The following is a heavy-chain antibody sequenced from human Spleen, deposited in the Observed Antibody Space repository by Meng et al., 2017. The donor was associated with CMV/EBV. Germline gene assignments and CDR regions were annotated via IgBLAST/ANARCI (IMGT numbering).Heavy chain of an antibody. J-gene: IGHJ4*02. CDR2: IYSGGST. CDR1: GFTVSFNY. V-gene: IGHV3-66*01. D-gene: IGHD1-26*01. Sequence: ETLSLTCAASGFTVSFNYMSWVRQAPGKGLEWVSVIYSGGSTYYADSVKGRFTISRDDSKNTLYLQMSSLGVEDTAVYYCARDVSGSYAAPPLLWGQGTLVTVSS. CDR3: ARDVSGSYAAPPLL.